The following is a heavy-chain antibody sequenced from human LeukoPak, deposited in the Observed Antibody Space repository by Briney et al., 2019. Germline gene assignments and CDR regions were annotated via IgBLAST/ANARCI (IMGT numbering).Heavy chain of an antibody. D-gene: IGHD2-2*02. CDR1: GYTFTSYD. Sequence: GASVKVSCKASGYTFTSYDINWVRQAPGQGLEWMGWISAYNGNTNYAQKLQGRVTMTTDTSTSTAYMELRSLRSDDTAVYYCARDRISADCSSTSCYMGWFDPWGQGTLVTVSS. CDR2: ISAYNGNT. CDR3: ARDRISADCSSTSCYMGWFDP. J-gene: IGHJ5*02. V-gene: IGHV1-18*01.